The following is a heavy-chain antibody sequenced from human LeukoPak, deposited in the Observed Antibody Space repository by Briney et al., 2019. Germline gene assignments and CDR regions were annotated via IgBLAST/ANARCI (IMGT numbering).Heavy chain of an antibody. J-gene: IGHJ4*02. CDR1: GGSISSYH. V-gene: IGHV4-59*01. CDR3: ASLSRRGGYYDSSGYYYFDY. Sequence: SETLSLTCTVSGGSISSYHWSWIRQPPGKGLEWIGYIYYSGSTNYNPSLKSRVTISVDTSKNQFSLTLSSVTAADTAVYYCASLSRRGGYYDSSGYYYFDYWGQGTLVTVSS. D-gene: IGHD3-22*01. CDR2: IYYSGST.